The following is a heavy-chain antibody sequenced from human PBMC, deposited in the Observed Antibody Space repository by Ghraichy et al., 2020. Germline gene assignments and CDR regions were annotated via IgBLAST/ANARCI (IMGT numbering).Heavy chain of an antibody. Sequence: SETLSLTCNVSTDSITSYYWNWIRQPPGKGLEWLGYLYYSGSTTYNPSLQRRVTISLDPSKNQFSLRLTSVTAADTAVYYCATSRGPFYLGYPLAFWGQGTLVTVSS. V-gene: IGHV4-59*01. J-gene: IGHJ4*02. CDR1: TDSITSYY. D-gene: IGHD2/OR15-2a*01. CDR2: LYYSGST. CDR3: ATSRGPFYLGYPLAF.